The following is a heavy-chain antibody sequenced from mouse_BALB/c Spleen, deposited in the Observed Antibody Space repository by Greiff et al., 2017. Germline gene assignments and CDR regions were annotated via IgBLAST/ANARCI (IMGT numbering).Heavy chain of an antibody. D-gene: IGHD2-1*01. CDR2: IDTSDSYT. CDR3: ARGGNYPYAMDY. J-gene: IGHJ4*01. Sequence: VQLQQPGAELVMPGASVKMSCKASGYTFTDYWMHWVKQRPGQGLEWIGAIDTSDSYTSYNQKFKGKATLTVDESSSTAYMQLSSLTSEDSAVYYCARGGNYPYAMDYWGQGTSVTVSS. V-gene: IGHV1-69*01. CDR1: GYTFTDYW.